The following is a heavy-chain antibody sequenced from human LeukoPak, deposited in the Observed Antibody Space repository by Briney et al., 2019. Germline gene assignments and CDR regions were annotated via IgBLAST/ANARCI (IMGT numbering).Heavy chain of an antibody. CDR2: INHSGST. J-gene: IGHJ5*02. D-gene: IGHD3-3*01. CDR3: ARADARSRSWFDP. CDR1: GGSFSGYY. V-gene: IGHV4-34*01. Sequence: PSETLSLTCAVYGGSFSGYYWSWIRQPPGKGQEWIGEINHSGSTNYNPSLKSRVTMSVDTSENQFSLKLSSVTAADTAVYYCARADARSRSWFDPWGQGTLVTVSS.